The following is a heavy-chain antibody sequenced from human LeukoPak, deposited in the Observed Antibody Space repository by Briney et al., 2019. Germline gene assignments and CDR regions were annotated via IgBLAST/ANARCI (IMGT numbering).Heavy chain of an antibody. CDR1: GYTFTGYS. V-gene: IGHV1-2*02. D-gene: IGHD6-6*01. Sequence: ASVKVSCKASGYTFTGYSIHWVRQAPGQGLEWMGWINPNSGGTNYAQSFQGRVTMTRDTSISTAYMELTRLRSDDTAVYSCARTAFPSSPSLDPWGQGTLVTVSS. J-gene: IGHJ5*02. CDR3: ARTAFPSSPSLDP. CDR2: INPNSGGT.